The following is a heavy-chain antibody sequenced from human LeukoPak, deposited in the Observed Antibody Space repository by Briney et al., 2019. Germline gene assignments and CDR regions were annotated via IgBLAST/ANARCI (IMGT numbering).Heavy chain of an antibody. D-gene: IGHD3-22*01. CDR2: ISSSGSTI. V-gene: IGHV3-48*03. CDR3: ARDGYYYDSSGYTDQVIDY. J-gene: IGHJ4*02. Sequence: PGGSRRLSCAASGFTFSSYEMNWVRQAPGKGLEWVSYISSSGSTIYYADSVKGRFTISRDNAKNSLYLQMNSLRAEDTAVYYCARDGYYYDSSGYTDQVIDYWGQGTLVTVSS. CDR1: GFTFSSYE.